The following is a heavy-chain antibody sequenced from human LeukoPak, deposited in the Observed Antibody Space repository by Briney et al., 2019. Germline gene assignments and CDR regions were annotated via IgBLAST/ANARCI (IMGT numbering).Heavy chain of an antibody. J-gene: IGHJ6*03. CDR1: GGSISSSSYY. Sequence: SETLSLTCTVSGGSISSSSYYWGWSRQPPGKGLEWIGSIYYSGSTYYNPSLKSRVTISVDTSKNQFSLMLNSVTAADTAVYYCARESRRIAAAGPSYYMDVWGRGTTVTVSS. CDR3: ARESRRIAAAGPSYYMDV. CDR2: IYYSGST. D-gene: IGHD6-13*01. V-gene: IGHV4-39*07.